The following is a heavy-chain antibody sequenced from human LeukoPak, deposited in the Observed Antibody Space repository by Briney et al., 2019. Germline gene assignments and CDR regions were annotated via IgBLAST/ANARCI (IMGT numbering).Heavy chain of an antibody. CDR1: GFTFDDYA. J-gene: IGHJ5*02. Sequence: PGGSLRLSCAASGFTFDDYAMHWVRQAPGKGLEWVSGISWNSGSIGYADSVKGRFTISRDNAKNSLYLQMNSLRAEDTALYYCAKGDRDTALYNWFDPWGQGTLVTVSS. D-gene: IGHD5-18*01. CDR3: AKGDRDTALYNWFDP. V-gene: IGHV3-9*01. CDR2: ISWNSGSI.